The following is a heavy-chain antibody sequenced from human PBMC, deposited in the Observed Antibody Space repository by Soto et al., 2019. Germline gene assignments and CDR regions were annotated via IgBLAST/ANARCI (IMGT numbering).Heavy chain of an antibody. V-gene: IGHV3-21*01. Sequence: PGGSLRLSCAASGFTFSSYSMNWVRQAPGKGLEWVSSISSSSSYIYYADSVKGRFTISRDNAKNSLYLQMNSLRAEDTAVYYCARGPGIAAAGTARYFDYWGQGTLVTVS. J-gene: IGHJ4*02. CDR2: ISSSSSYI. CDR1: GFTFSSYS. D-gene: IGHD6-13*01. CDR3: ARGPGIAAAGTARYFDY.